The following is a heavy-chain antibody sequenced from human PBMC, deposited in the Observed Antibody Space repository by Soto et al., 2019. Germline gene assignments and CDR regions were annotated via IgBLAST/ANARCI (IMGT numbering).Heavy chain of an antibody. J-gene: IGHJ3*02. CDR1: GYTFTSYD. Sequence: ASVKVSCKASGYTFTSYDINWVRQATGQGLEWMGWMNPNSGNTGYAQKFQGRVTMTRNTSISTAYMELSSLRSEDTAVYYCARVIRFLALDAFDIWGQGTMVTVSS. D-gene: IGHD3-3*01. CDR3: ARVIRFLALDAFDI. CDR2: MNPNSGNT. V-gene: IGHV1-8*01.